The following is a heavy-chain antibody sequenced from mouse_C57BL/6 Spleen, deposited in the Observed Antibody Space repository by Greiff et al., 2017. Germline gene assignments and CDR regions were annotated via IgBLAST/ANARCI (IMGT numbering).Heavy chain of an antibody. CDR1: GYTFTDYY. V-gene: IGHV1-26*01. J-gene: IGHJ2*01. CDR2: INPNNGGT. D-gene: IGHD4-1*01. Sequence: EVQLQQSGPELVKPGASVKISCKASGYTFTDYYMNWVKQSHGKSLEWIGDINPNNGGTSYNQKFKGKATLTVDKSSSTAYMELRSLTSEDSAVYYCAGGTGNFDYWGQGTTLTVSS. CDR3: AGGTGNFDY.